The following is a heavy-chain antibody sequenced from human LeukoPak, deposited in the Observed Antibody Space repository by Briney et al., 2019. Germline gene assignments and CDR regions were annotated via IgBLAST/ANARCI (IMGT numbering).Heavy chain of an antibody. D-gene: IGHD5-18*01. Sequence: ASVKVSCKASGYSLTSYYMHWVRQAPGQGLEWMGIINPSGGSTSYAQKFQGRVTMTRDTSTSTVYMELSSLRSEDTAVYYCPRDTRRGYSYGYFGYWGQGTLVTVSS. J-gene: IGHJ4*02. CDR2: INPSGGST. CDR1: GYSLTSYY. V-gene: IGHV1-46*01. CDR3: PRDTRRGYSYGYFGY.